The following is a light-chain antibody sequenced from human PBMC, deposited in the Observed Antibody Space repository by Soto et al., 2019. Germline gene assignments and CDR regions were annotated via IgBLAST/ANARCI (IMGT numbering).Light chain of an antibody. J-gene: IGKJ1*01. CDR2: RAS. CDR3: MQATHWHPT. Sequence: DVVMTQSPLSLPVTLGQPAAISCRSRQGLVYSDGNAYLNWFHQRPGQSPKRLIYRASTRDSWVPDRFSGSWSGTVFTLQINGVEAEDVGVYYCMQATHWHPTFGRGTRVDIK. V-gene: IGKV2-30*01. CDR1: QGLVYSDGNAY.